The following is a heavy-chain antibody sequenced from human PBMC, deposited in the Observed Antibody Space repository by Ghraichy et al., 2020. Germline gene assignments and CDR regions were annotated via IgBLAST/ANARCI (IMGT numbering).Heavy chain of an antibody. CDR1: GFTFSSYS. J-gene: IGHJ3*02. CDR2: ISSSSSYI. D-gene: IGHD3-10*01. Sequence: GGSLRLSCAASGFTFSSYSMNWVRQAPGKGLEWVSSISSSSSYIYYADSVKGRFTISRDNAKNSLYLQMNSLRAEDTAVYYCARALAGSYNPGDDAFDIWGQGTMVTVSS. CDR3: ARALAGSYNPGDDAFDI. V-gene: IGHV3-21*01.